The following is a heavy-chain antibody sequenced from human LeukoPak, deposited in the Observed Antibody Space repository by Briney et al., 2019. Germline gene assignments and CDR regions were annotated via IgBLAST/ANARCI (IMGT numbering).Heavy chain of an antibody. CDR2: VKEDGTTK. CDR3: VSQEVVPH. D-gene: IGHD3-22*01. CDR1: GFSFTNYW. V-gene: IGHV3-7*01. J-gene: IGHJ4*02. Sequence: PGGSLRLSCAASGFSFTNYWMSWVRQAPGKGLEWVANVKEDGTTKQYVDSVKGRFTISRDNAKNSLYLQMASLRAEDTAVYYCVSQEVVPHWGQGTLVSVSS.